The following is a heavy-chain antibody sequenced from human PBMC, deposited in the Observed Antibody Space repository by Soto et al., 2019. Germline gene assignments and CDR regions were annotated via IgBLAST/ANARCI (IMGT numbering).Heavy chain of an antibody. V-gene: IGHV4-59*01. Sequence: PSECDRQTCIDADSVNLGDCRSLIRQPPGKGLEWIGYIYYSRSTNYNPSLKSRVTISVDTSKNQFSLKPSSVTAADTAVYYCARDRGGYFDYWGQGTLVTVSS. J-gene: IGHJ4*02. CDR2: IYYSRST. CDR3: ARDRGGYFDY. CDR1: DSVNLGDC. D-gene: IGHD3-10*01.